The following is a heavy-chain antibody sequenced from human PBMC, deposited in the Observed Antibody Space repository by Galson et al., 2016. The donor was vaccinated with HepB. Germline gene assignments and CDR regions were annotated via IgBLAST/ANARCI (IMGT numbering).Heavy chain of an antibody. D-gene: IGHD3-10*01. CDR3: AKMSLLSGGYFDY. CDR1: GFTFSSYA. J-gene: IGHJ4*02. Sequence: SLRLSCAASGFTFSSYAMSWVRQAPGKGLEWVSAISGSGNSTYYADSVKGRFTISRDNSKNTLYLQVNSLRVEATAVYYCAKMSLLSGGYFDYWGQGTLVTVSS. CDR2: ISGSGNST. V-gene: IGHV3-23*01.